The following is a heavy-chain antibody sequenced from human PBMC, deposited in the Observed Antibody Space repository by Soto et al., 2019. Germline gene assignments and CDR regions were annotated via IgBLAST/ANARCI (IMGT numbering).Heavy chain of an antibody. Sequence: SETLSLTCAVYGGSFSGYYWSWIRQPPGKGLEWIGEINHSGSTNYNPSLKSRVTISVDTSKNQFSLKLSSVTAAGTAVYYCARGGKDSSSWHTMSDYWGQGTLVTVSS. V-gene: IGHV4-34*01. D-gene: IGHD6-13*01. CDR3: ARGGKDSSSWHTMSDY. CDR1: GGSFSGYY. J-gene: IGHJ4*02. CDR2: INHSGST.